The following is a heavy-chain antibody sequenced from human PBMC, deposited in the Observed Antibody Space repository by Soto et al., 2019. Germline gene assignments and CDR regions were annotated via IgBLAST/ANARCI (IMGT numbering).Heavy chain of an antibody. D-gene: IGHD2-21*01. Sequence: QVQLVQSGAEVKKPGASVKVSCKASGYTFTSYYLHWVRQAPGHGLEWMVIMNPSGGSTTYAQKFQGRVTMTRDTSTSTVYMELSSLRSEDTAVYYCARGSLAVAFDYWGQGTLVTVSS. CDR1: GYTFTSYY. J-gene: IGHJ4*02. V-gene: IGHV1-46*01. CDR3: ARGSLAVAFDY. CDR2: MNPSGGST.